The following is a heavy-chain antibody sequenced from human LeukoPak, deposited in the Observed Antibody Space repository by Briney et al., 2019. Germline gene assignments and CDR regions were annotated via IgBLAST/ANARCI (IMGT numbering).Heavy chain of an antibody. CDR2: INHSGST. D-gene: IGHD6-19*01. CDR1: GGSFSGYY. V-gene: IGHV4-34*01. Sequence: PSETLSLTCAVYGGSFSGYYWSWIRQPPGKGLEWIGEINHSGSTNYNPSLKSRVTISVDTSKNQFSLKLSSVTAADTAVYYCAKGHGSGWYATYPHWGQGTLVTVSP. J-gene: IGHJ4*02. CDR3: AKGHGSGWYATYPH.